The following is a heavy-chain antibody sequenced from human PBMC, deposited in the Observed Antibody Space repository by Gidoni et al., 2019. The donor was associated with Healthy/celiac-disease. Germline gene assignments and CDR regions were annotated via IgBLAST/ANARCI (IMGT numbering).Heavy chain of an antibody. V-gene: IGHV3-23*01. CDR1: AFTFSSYA. CDR3: AKAYMGGYDFRWFDP. D-gene: IGHD5-12*01. CDR2: IRGSGGST. Sequence: EAQLLESVGVLVPPGGSLRLSCAASAFTFSSYAMSWVRQAPGKGLEWVSAIRGSGGSTYYADSVKGRFTISRDNSKNTLYLQMNSLRAEDTAVYYCAKAYMGGYDFRWFDPWGQGTLVTVSS. J-gene: IGHJ5*02.